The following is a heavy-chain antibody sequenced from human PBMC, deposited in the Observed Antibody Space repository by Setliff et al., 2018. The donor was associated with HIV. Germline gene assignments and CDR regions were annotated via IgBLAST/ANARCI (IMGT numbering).Heavy chain of an antibody. J-gene: IGHJ2*01. Sequence: PSETLSLTCTVSGASVTNVLYYWSWIRQPAGKGLEWIRHIYTSGSTNYNPSLKSRVTISVDTSKNQFSLKLSSVTAADTAVYYCAREYVSRLYWYFDLWGRGTLVTVSS. CDR1: GASVTNVLYY. V-gene: IGHV4-61*09. CDR3: AREYVSRLYWYFDL. D-gene: IGHD2-8*01. CDR2: IYTSGST.